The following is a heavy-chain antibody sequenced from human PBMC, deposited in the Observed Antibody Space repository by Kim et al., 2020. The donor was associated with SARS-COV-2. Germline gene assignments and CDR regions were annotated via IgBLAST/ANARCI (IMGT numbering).Heavy chain of an antibody. CDR1: GYTFTSYG. CDR2: ISAYNGNT. CDR3: ARDVGYCSSTSCPSYGMDV. V-gene: IGHV1-18*04. Sequence: ASVKVSCKASGYTFTSYGISWVRQAPGQGLEWMGWISAYNGNTNYAQKLQGRVTMTTDTSTSTAYMELRSLRSDDTAVYYCARDVGYCSSTSCPSYGMDVWGQGTTVTVSS. D-gene: IGHD2-2*01. J-gene: IGHJ6*02.